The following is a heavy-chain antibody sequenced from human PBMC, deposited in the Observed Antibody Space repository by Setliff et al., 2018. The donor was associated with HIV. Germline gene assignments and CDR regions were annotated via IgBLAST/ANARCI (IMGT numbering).Heavy chain of an antibody. CDR2: ISYSGLT. Sequence: PSETLSLTCTVSGGSISSRGYYWSWIRQFPGKGLEWIGYISYSGLTYYNPSLKSRPTISGDTSQNQFSLQLTSVTTADTAVYYCARDPELSDNYYGSGGPLNYWGQGTLVTVSS. CDR3: ARDPELSDNYYGSGGPLNY. V-gene: IGHV4-31*03. J-gene: IGHJ4*02. D-gene: IGHD3-10*01. CDR1: GGSISSRGYY.